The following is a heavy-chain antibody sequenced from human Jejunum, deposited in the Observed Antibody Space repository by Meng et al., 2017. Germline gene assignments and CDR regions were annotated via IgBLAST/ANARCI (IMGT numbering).Heavy chain of an antibody. CDR1: GGSISSVDYY. D-gene: IGHD2-15*01. V-gene: IGHV4-31*03. CDR3: ARGVVAGAPYPGHWFDP. J-gene: IGHJ5*02. CDR2: IHYTGNA. Sequence: QVLLQGSGPGLVNPSQSLSLTCIVLGGSISSVDYYWSWIRQHPGKGLEWIGSIHYTGNAYQNPSLKSRLTMSIDTSENQFSLKLSSVTAADTAVYYCARGVVAGAPYPGHWFDPWGQGTLVTVSS.